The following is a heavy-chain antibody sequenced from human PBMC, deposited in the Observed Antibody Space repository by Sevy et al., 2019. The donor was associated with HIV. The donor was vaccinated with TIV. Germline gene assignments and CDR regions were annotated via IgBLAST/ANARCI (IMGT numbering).Heavy chain of an antibody. CDR1: GFIFSSYG. D-gene: IGHD3-22*01. V-gene: IGHV3-33*01. CDR3: ARESSSGYYIDY. J-gene: IGHJ4*02. CDR2: IWHAGTNK. Sequence: TLSLTCAASGFIFSSYGMHWVRQAPGKGLEWVVVIWHAGTNKYYADSVKGRFTISRDNSKNTLYLQMNSLRAEDTAVYYCARESSSGYYIDYWGQGTLVTVSS.